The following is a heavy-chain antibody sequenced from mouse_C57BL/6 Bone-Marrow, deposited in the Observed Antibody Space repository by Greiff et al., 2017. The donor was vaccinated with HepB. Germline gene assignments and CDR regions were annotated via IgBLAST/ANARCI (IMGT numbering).Heavy chain of an antibody. CDR2: FYPGSGSI. Sequence: QVQLQQSGAELVKPGASVKLSCKASGYTFTEYTIHWVKQRSGQGLEWIGWFYPGSGSIKYNEKFKDKATLTADKSSSTVYMEISRLTSEDAAVYFCARNEDGSGYGLYALDYWGQGTSVTVSS. D-gene: IGHD3-2*02. J-gene: IGHJ4*01. V-gene: IGHV1-62-2*01. CDR1: GYTFTEYT. CDR3: ARNEDGSGYGLYALDY.